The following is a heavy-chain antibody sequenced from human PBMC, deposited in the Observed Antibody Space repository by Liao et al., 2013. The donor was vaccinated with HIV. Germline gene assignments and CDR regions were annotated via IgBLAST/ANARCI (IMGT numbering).Heavy chain of an antibody. D-gene: IGHD5-12*01. CDR3: AKRGDISVATGYFDL. J-gene: IGHJ2*01. V-gene: IGHV4-34*01. CDR2: IRHSPNTVDT. CDR1: GGSLSGYY. Sequence: QEQLQQWGAGLLKPSETLSLTCAVSGGSLSGYYWSWIRQSPGKGLEWIGEIRHSPNTVDTNYNPSLKSRGTISVDTSKNQFSLKLSSVTAADTAVYFCAKRGDISVATGYFDLWGRGTLVTVSS.